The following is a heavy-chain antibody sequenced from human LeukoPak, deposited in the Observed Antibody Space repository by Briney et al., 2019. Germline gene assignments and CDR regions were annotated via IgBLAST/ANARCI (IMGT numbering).Heavy chain of an antibody. CDR1: GFTVSSSY. J-gene: IGHJ4*02. D-gene: IGHD4-23*01. CDR3: AKEIYGGNSGFDY. CDR2: IYSGGST. Sequence: GVSLRLSCAASGFTVSSSYMSWVRQPPGKGLEWVSVIYSGGSTYYADSVKGRFTISRDNSKNTLYLQMNSLRAEDTAVYYCAKEIYGGNSGFDYWGQGTLVTVSS. V-gene: IGHV3-53*01.